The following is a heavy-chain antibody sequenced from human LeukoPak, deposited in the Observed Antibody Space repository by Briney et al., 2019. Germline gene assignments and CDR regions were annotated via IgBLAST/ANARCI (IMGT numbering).Heavy chain of an antibody. CDR3: ARHKIGFDHYYYMDV. J-gene: IGHJ6*03. Sequence: SETLSLTCAVYGGSFSGYYWSWIRQPPGEGLEWVGEINHTEGTNDNPSLKSRVTISVDTSKNQFSLKLSSVTAADTAVYYCARHKIGFDHYYYMDVWGKGTTVTISS. D-gene: IGHD5-12*01. CDR2: INHTEGT. V-gene: IGHV4-34*01. CDR1: GGSFSGYY.